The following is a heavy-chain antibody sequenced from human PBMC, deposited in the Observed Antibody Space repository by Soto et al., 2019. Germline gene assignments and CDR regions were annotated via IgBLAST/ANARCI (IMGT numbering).Heavy chain of an antibody. V-gene: IGHV3-66*01. J-gene: IGHJ6*03. CDR1: GFTVSSNY. CDR3: ARGVVPAAMPPGYYYMDV. CDR2: IYIGGST. Sequence: GESLKISCAASGFTVSSNYMTWVRQAPGKGLEWVSVIYIGGSTYYADSVRGRFTISRDNSKNTVFLQMNSLRAEDTAVYYCARGVVPAAMPPGYYYMDVWGKGITVTVSS. D-gene: IGHD2-2*01.